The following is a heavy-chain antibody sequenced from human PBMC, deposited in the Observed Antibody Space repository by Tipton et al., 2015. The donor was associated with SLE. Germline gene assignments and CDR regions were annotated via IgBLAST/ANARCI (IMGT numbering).Heavy chain of an antibody. V-gene: IGHV4-59*01. CDR3: ARDSLSADNWCDP. D-gene: IGHD2-2*01. CDR1: GASIRSYY. CDR2: IYNSGST. Sequence: TLSLTCTVSGASIRSYYWSWIRQPPGKGLEWIGNIYNSGSTNYNPSLKSRVTMSLDTSKNQFSLKLSSVTAADTAVYYCARDSLSADNWCDPCAPAPLLTVSS. J-gene: IGHJ5*02.